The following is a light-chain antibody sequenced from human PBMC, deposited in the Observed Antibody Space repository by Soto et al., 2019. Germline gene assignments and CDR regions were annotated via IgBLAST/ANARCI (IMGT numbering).Light chain of an antibody. CDR2: CNT. V-gene: IGLV1-40*01. Sequence: QSVLTQPPSVSGAPGQRVTISCTGSSSNIGAGYDVHWYQQLPGRAPKLLIYCNTNRPSGVPDRFSGSKSGTSASLAITGLQAEDEDGYYCLSFDSSQSVVFGGGTKVTAL. J-gene: IGLJ2*01. CDR3: LSFDSSQSVV. CDR1: SSNIGAGYD.